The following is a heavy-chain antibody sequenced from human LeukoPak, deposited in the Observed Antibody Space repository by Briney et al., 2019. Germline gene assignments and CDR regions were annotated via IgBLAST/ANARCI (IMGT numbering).Heavy chain of an antibody. CDR3: ARALGDSSSWYAFDI. D-gene: IGHD6-13*01. CDR2: INPSGGST. J-gene: IGHJ3*02. V-gene: IGHV1-46*01. CDR1: GYTFTSYY. Sequence: ASVKVSCKASGYTFTSYYMHWMRQAPGQGLEWMGIINPSGGSTSYAQRFQGRVTMTRDTSTSTVYMELSSLRSEDTAVYYCARALGDSSSWYAFDIWAQGTMVIVSS.